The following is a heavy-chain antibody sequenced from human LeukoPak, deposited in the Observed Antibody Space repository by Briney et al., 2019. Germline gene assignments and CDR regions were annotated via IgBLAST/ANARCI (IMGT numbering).Heavy chain of an antibody. V-gene: IGHV3-21*01. CDR3: ARPNDHRIDYDYGVPTEIDYYYYYMDV. J-gene: IGHJ6*03. CDR2: ISSTSSYI. Sequence: GGSLRLSCAASGFTFSIYSVTWVRQAPGKGLEWVASISSTSSYIYYADSVKGRFTISRDNAKNSLYLQMNSLRAEDTAVYYCARPNDHRIDYDYGVPTEIDYYYYYMDVWGKGTTVTVSS. D-gene: IGHD4-17*01. CDR1: GFTFSIYS.